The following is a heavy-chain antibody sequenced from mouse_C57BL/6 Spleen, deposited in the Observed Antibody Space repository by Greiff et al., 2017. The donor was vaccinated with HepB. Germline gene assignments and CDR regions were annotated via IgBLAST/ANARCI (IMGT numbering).Heavy chain of an antibody. D-gene: IGHD2-4*01. Sequence: DVKLVESGPGLVKPSQSLSLTCSVTGYSITSGYYWNWIRQFPGNKLEWMGYISYDGSNNYNPSLKNRISITRDTSKNQFFLKLNSVTTEDTATYYCARGDDYDWFAYWGQGTLVTVSA. CDR2: ISYDGSN. J-gene: IGHJ3*01. CDR3: ARGDDYDWFAY. CDR1: GYSITSGYY. V-gene: IGHV3-6*01.